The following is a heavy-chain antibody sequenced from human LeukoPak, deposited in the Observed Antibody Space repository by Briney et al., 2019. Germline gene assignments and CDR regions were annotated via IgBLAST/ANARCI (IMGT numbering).Heavy chain of an antibody. CDR2: MNPNSGNT. V-gene: IGHV1-8*01. J-gene: IGHJ4*02. CDR3: ARVGREVGATRGYFDY. Sequence: ASVKVSCKASGYTFTSYDINRVRQATGQGLEWMGWMNPNSGNTGYAQKFQGRVTITRNTSTSPAYMELSSLRSEDKAVYYCARVGREVGATRGYFDYWGQGTLVTVSS. D-gene: IGHD1-26*01. CDR1: GYTFTSYD.